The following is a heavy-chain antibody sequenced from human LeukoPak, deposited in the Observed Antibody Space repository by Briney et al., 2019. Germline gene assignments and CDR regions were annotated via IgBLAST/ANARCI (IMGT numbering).Heavy chain of an antibody. CDR1: GGSISSYY. D-gene: IGHD4-23*01. V-gene: IGHV4-4*07. J-gene: IGHJ6*03. CDR2: IYTSGST. CDR3: ARAPARATVAYYYYYMDV. Sequence: PSETLSLTCTVSGGSISSYYWSWIRQPAGKGLEWIGRIYTSGSTNYNPSLKSRVTMSVDTSKNQFSLKLSSVTAADTAVYYCARAPARATVAYYYYYMDVWGKGTTVTVSS.